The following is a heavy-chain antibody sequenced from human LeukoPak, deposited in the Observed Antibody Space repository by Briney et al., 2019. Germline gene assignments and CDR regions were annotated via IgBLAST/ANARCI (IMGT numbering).Heavy chain of an antibody. Sequence: GGSLRLSCAASGFTFSSYAMSWVRQAPGKGLEWVSAISGSGGSTYYADSVKGRFTVSRDNSKNTLYVQMKSLRAEDTAIYYCAKDFVVVPGNVNYFNSWGQGTLVTVSS. CDR2: ISGSGGST. CDR3: AKDFVVVPGNVNYFNS. V-gene: IGHV3-23*01. J-gene: IGHJ4*02. D-gene: IGHD2-21*02. CDR1: GFTFSSYA.